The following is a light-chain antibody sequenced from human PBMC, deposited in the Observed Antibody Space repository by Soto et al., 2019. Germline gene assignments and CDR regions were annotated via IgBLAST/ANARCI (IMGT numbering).Light chain of an antibody. CDR1: QSFSST. Sequence: EIVMTQSPATLSVSPEERATLSCRASQSFSSTLACYQQNPGQAPRLLIYGASTRATGIPARFSGSGSGTEFTLTISSLQSEDFAVYCCQRYNNWLRWTFGQGTKVDIK. CDR2: GAS. CDR3: QRYNNWLRWT. V-gene: IGKV3-15*01. J-gene: IGKJ1*01.